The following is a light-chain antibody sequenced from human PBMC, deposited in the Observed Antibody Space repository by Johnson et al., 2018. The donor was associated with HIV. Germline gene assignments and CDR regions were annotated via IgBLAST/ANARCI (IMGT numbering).Light chain of an antibody. J-gene: IGLJ1*01. CDR2: ENN. CDR3: GTWDSSLGSPYV. CDR1: SSNIGNNY. V-gene: IGLV1-51*02. Sequence: QSVLTQPPSVSAAPGQKVTISCSGSSSNIGNNYVSWYQQLPGTAPKLLIYENNKRPSGIPDRFSGSKSGTSATLGITGLQTGDEADHYGGTWDSSLGSPYVFGTGPKVTFL.